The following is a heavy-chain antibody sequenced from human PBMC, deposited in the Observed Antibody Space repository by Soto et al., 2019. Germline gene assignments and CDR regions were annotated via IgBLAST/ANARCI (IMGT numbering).Heavy chain of an antibody. Sequence: PSETLSLTCTVSGGSISGYYWSWIRQTPGKGLEWIEYMYNTGSTVYNPSFKSRFTLSVDSSKNQFSLKLNSVTAADTAVYYCARDLWGYCGTDCYPLDVWGQGTTVT. CDR1: GGSISGYY. J-gene: IGHJ6*02. V-gene: IGHV4-59*01. CDR2: MYNTGST. CDR3: ARDLWGYCGTDCYPLDV. D-gene: IGHD2-21*02.